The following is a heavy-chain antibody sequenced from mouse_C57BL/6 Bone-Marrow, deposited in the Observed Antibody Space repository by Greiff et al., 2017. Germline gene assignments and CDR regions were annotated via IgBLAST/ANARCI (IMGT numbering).Heavy chain of an antibody. D-gene: IGHD1-1*01. CDR2: IDPSDSYT. CDR1: GYTFTSYW. Sequence: QVQLQQPGAELVKPGASVKLSCKASGYTFTSYWMQWVKQRPGQGLEWIGEIDPSDSYTNYNQKFKGKATLTVDTSSSTAYMQLSSLTSEDSAVYYCARVVYYGSSFPFAYWGQGTLVTVSA. CDR3: ARVVYYGSSFPFAY. J-gene: IGHJ3*01. V-gene: IGHV1-50*01.